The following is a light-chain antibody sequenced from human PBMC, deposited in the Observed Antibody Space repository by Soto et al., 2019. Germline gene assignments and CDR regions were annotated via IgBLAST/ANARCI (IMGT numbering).Light chain of an antibody. V-gene: IGKV4-1*01. CDR1: QNVFYFRNTQTY. CDR2: WAS. J-gene: IGKJ1*01. Sequence: DIVMTQSPDSLTVSLGARATINCKSSQNVFYFRNTQTYLAWYQQKPGQPTNLLIYWASTRESGVPDRFRGSGSVTAFALTTSSLQAEDVSVSYCQQYFRTPPTCGQGTKVEIK. CDR3: QQYFRTPPT.